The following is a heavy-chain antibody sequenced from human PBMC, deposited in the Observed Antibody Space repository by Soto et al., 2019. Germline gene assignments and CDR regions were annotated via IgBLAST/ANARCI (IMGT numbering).Heavy chain of an antibody. CDR3: ARPVPAAGYYYGMDV. CDR2: IIPIFGTA. J-gene: IGHJ6*02. V-gene: IGHV1-69*12. D-gene: IGHD2-2*01. CDR1: GGTFSSYA. Sequence: QVQLVQSGAEVKKPGSSVKVSCKASGGTFSSYAISWVRQAPGQGLEWMGGIIPIFGTANYAQKFQGRVTIPADESTSTASMEVSSLRSEDTAVYYCARPVPAAGYYYGMDVWGQGTTVTVSS.